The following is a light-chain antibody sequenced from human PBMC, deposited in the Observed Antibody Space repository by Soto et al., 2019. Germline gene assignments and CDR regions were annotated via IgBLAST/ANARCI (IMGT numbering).Light chain of an antibody. CDR1: QSLVYSDGNTY. Sequence: DVVMTQSPLSLPVTLGQPASISCRSSQSLVYSDGNTYLNWFQQRPGQSPRRLIYKVSNRDSGVPDRFSGSGSGTDFTLTISSLQPEDFATYYCLQDYNFPYTFRQGTKVDIK. CDR2: KVS. V-gene: IGKV2-30*01. J-gene: IGKJ2*01. CDR3: LQDYNFPYT.